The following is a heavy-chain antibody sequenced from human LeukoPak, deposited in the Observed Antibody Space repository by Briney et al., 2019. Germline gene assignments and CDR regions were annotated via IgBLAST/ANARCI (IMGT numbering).Heavy chain of an antibody. Sequence: GGSLRLSCAASGFTFSSYWMSWVRQAPGKGLAWVANINQYGSERYYVDSVKGRFTISRDNAKNSLYLQMNTLRAVDTAVYYCARGPSGGNGFSYWGRGTLVTVSS. D-gene: IGHD2-15*01. V-gene: IGHV3-7*04. CDR2: INQYGSER. CDR3: ARGPSGGNGFSY. J-gene: IGHJ4*02. CDR1: GFTFSSYW.